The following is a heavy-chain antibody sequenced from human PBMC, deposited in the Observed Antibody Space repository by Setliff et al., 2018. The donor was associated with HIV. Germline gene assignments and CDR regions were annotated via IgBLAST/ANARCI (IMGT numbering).Heavy chain of an antibody. CDR2: IIPIFGTP. CDR3: ASSAGAVPTTAPYGDYYYYFYMDV. J-gene: IGHJ6*03. V-gene: IGHV1-69*05. Sequence: SVKVSCKASGGIFSRFAFSWVRQAPGQGLEWMGGIIPIFGTPNYAQKFQGRVTITTDESTNTVYMELYSLTSEDTAIYYCASSAGAVPTTAPYGDYYYYFYMDVWGQGMLVTVSS. D-gene: IGHD1-1*01. CDR1: GGIFSRFA.